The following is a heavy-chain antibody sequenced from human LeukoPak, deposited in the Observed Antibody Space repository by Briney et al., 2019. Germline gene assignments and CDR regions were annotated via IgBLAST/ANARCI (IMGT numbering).Heavy chain of an antibody. D-gene: IGHD6-6*01. V-gene: IGHV1-46*01. CDR1: GYTFTNYY. CDR3: ARDMSSSSFDYYYYMDV. Sequence: ASVKVSCKASGYTFTNYYMHWVRQAPGQGLEWMGIINPSGGSTSYAQKFQGRVTMTRDTSTSTVYMELSSLRSEDTAVYYCARDMSSSSFDYYYYMDVWGKGTTVTVSS. J-gene: IGHJ6*03. CDR2: INPSGGST.